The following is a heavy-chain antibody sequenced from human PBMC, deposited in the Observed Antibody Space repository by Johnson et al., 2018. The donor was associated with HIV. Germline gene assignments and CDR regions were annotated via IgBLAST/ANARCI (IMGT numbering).Heavy chain of an antibody. J-gene: IGHJ3*02. CDR2: ISWNSGSI. Sequence: VQLVESGGGVVKPGKSLTLSCVGSGLSFSNFGIHWVRQAPGKGLEWVSGISWNSGSIGYADSVKGRFTIPRGNAKNSLYLQMNSLRAEDTALYYCARDVIVLVVYAKVGAFDIWGQGTMVTVSS. V-gene: IGHV3-9*01. D-gene: IGHD2-8*02. CDR3: ARDVIVLVVYAKVGAFDI. CDR1: GLSFSNFG.